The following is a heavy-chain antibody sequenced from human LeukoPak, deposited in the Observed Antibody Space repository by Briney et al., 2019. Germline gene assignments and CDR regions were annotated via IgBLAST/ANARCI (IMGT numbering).Heavy chain of an antibody. Sequence: SETLSLTCAVYGGSFSGYYWSWIRQPPGKGLEWIGEINHSGSTNYNPSLKSRVTILVDTSKNQFSLKLSSVTAADTAVYYCARGRRPIAGWGQGTLVTVSS. CDR3: ARGRRPIAG. CDR2: INHSGST. CDR1: GGSFSGYY. J-gene: IGHJ4*02. D-gene: IGHD6-13*01. V-gene: IGHV4-34*01.